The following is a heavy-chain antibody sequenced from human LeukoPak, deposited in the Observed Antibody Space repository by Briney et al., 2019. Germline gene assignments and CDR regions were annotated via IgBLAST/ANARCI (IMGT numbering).Heavy chain of an antibody. CDR1: GFTFSSYW. V-gene: IGHV3-7*01. CDR2: IKQDGSEK. D-gene: IGHD3-3*01. CDR3: ARENDFWSGYSHDAFDI. J-gene: IGHJ3*02. Sequence: GGSLRLSCAASGFTFSSYWMSWVRQAPGKGREWVANIKQDGSEKYYVDSVKGRFTISRDNAKNSLYLQMNSLRAEDTAVYYCARENDFWSGYSHDAFDIWGQGTMVTVSS.